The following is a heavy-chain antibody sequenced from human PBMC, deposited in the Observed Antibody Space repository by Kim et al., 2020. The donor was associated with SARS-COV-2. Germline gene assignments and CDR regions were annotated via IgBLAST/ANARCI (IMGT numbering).Heavy chain of an antibody. CDR1: GFTFSGSW. CDR3: ATRKNLNPGV. J-gene: IGHJ6*02. CDR2: IKQDGSDK. V-gene: IGHV3-7*03. Sequence: WGSLRLSCAASGFTFSGSWMSWVRQAPGKGLEWVANIKQDGSDKYYEESVKGRFRISRDNTKSSMYLQMHSQRAEDTAAYLCATRKNLNPGVWCQGAMVT.